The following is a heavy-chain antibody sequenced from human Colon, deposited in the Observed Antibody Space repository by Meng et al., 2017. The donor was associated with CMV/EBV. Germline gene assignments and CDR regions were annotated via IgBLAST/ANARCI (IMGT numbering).Heavy chain of an antibody. CDR1: GFSLPTSGMR. V-gene: IGHV2-70D*14. D-gene: IGHD1-26*01. J-gene: IGHJ4*02. CDR3: ARIASGTFHFDY. Sequence: SGPTLVKPTQTLTLTCTFSGFSLPTSGMRVSWIRQPPGKALEWLARIDWDDDKFYSTSLKTRLTISKDTSKNQVVLTMTNMDPVDTATFYCARIASGTFHFDYWGQGTLVTVSS. CDR2: IDWDDDK.